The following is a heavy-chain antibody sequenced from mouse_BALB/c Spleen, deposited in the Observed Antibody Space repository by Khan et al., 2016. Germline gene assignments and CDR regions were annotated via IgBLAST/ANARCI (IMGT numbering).Heavy chain of an antibody. V-gene: IGHV5-12*02. CDR1: GFTFSDYY. CDR2: ISNGGGST. J-gene: IGHJ4*01. CDR3: ARTYCYAIDY. Sequence: EVELVESGGGLVQPGGSLKLSCATSGFTFSDYYMYWVRQTPAKRLEWVAYISNGGGSTYYPDTVKGRFTISSEHAKNTLYLQMSSLKSEDTAMYYCARTYCYAIDYWGQGTSVTVSS.